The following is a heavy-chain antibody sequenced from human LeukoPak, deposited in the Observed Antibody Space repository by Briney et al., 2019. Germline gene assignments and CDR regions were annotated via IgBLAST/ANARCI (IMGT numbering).Heavy chain of an antibody. CDR3: AKGLQAGGYSYGHAFDY. J-gene: IGHJ4*02. CDR1: GLKLRGGA. CDR2: ISGSGGST. V-gene: IGHV3-23*01. D-gene: IGHD5-18*01. Sequence: GGSLRLSSPASGLKLRGGAVSRVRQAPGQEKKWVSAISGSGGSTYYADSVKGRFTISRDNSKNTLYLQMNSLRAEDTAVYYCAKGLQAGGYSYGHAFDYWCQGTLVTVSS.